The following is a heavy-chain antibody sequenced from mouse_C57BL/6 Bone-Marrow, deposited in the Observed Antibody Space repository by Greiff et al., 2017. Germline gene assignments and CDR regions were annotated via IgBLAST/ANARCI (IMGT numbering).Heavy chain of an antibody. Sequence: DVQLVESGPGLVKPSQSLSLTCSVTGYSITSGYYWNWIRQFPGNKLEWMGYISYDGSNNYNPSLKNRISITRDTSKNQFFLKLNSVTTEDTATYYCARGRGYWGQGTTLTVSS. CDR2: ISYDGSN. CDR3: ARGRGY. V-gene: IGHV3-6*01. CDR1: GYSITSGYY. J-gene: IGHJ2*01.